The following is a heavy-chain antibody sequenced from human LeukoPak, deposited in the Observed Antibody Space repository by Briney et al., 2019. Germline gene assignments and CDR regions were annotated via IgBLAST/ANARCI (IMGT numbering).Heavy chain of an antibody. D-gene: IGHD2-8*01. CDR1: GFIFRDYW. CDR2: VKQDGSEK. Sequence: PGGSLRLSCAASGFIFRDYWMSWVRQAPGKGLEWVAYVKQDGSEKYYVDSVKGRFTISGDNAKNSLYLQMNSLRAEDTALYFCASPRRNVLGEVWGQGTLVTVSS. V-gene: IGHV3-7*01. CDR3: ASPRRNVLGEV. J-gene: IGHJ4*02.